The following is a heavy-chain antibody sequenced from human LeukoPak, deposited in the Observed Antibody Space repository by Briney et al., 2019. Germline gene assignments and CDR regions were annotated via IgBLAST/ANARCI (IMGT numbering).Heavy chain of an antibody. D-gene: IGHD5-18*01. CDR1: GYAFTNYA. Sequence: ASVKVSCKASGYAFTNYAMHWLRQAPGQRLEWMGWINAGNGNTKYSQKFQGRVTITRDTSASTAYMELSSLRSEDTAVYYCARGYSYGYWFDPWGQGTLVTVSS. J-gene: IGHJ5*02. CDR3: ARGYSYGYWFDP. V-gene: IGHV1-3*01. CDR2: INAGNGNT.